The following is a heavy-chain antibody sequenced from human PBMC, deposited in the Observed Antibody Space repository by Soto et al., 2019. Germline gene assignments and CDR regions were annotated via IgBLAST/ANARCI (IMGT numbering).Heavy chain of an antibody. CDR2: ISSSGSTI. J-gene: IGHJ3*02. CDR3: ASAHDYGDYGGAFDI. Sequence: GGSLRLSCAASGFTFSDYYMSWIRQAPGKGLEWVSYISSSGSTIYYADSVKGRFTISRDNAKNSLYLQMNSLRAEDTAVYYCASAHDYGDYGGAFDIWGQGTMVTVSS. V-gene: IGHV3-11*01. CDR1: GFTFSDYY. D-gene: IGHD4-17*01.